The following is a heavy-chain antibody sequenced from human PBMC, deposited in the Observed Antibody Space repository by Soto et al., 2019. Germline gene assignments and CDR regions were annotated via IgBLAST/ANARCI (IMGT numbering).Heavy chain of an antibody. Sequence: PGGSLRLSCAASGFTFSKYGMHWVRQAPGKGLEWVALIWNDGIRKVYVDSVKGRFTISRDNSKNTLDLQMNNLRDEDTAVYYCARDDDNDANALDYWGPVXLVTVYS. CDR3: ARDDDNDANALDY. J-gene: IGHJ4*01. V-gene: IGHV3-33*01. CDR2: IWNDGIRK. CDR1: GFTFSKYG.